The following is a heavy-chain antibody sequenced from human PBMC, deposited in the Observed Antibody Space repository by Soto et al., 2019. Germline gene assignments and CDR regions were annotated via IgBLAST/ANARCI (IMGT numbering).Heavy chain of an antibody. CDR2: ITTNGHT. CDR1: GFTFSNCV. V-gene: IGHV3-23*01. Sequence: EVHLLESGGVLVQAGASLRLSCETSGFTFSNCVMTWLRQPPGKRLEWVSVITTNGHTDYADSVKGRFTISRDNSKNTVYLQMNSLRAEDTAVYYCAKGLLNGRWYAADWGQGTLVTVSS. D-gene: IGHD6-13*01. J-gene: IGHJ4*02. CDR3: AKGLLNGRWYAAD.